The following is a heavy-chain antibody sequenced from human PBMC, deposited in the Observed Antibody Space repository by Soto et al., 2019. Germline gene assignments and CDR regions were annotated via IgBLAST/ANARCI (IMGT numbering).Heavy chain of an antibody. CDR2: ISYGGNNK. J-gene: IGHJ6*02. Sequence: GGSLRLSCAASGFSLSNNGMHWVRQAPGKGLEWVAVISYGGNNKYYADSVKGRFTISRDNSKNTVYLEMNNLRAEDTAMYYCAKGGSGNYLTYYYYYGMDVWGQGTTVTVSS. D-gene: IGHD3-22*01. CDR1: GFSLSNNG. V-gene: IGHV3-30*18. CDR3: AKGGSGNYLTYYYYYGMDV.